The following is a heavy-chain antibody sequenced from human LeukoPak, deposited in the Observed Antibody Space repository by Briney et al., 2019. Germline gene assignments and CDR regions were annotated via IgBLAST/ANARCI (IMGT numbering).Heavy chain of an antibody. D-gene: IGHD3-22*01. CDR3: ARESVYYDSSDYFDY. CDR2: ISSSSSYI. V-gene: IGHV3-21*01. CDR1: GFTFSSYS. J-gene: IGHJ4*02. Sequence: GGSLRLSCAASGFTFSSYSMNWVRQAPGKGLEWVSSISSSSSYIYYAASVKGRFTISRDNAKNSLYLQMNSLRAEDTAVYYCARESVYYDSSDYFDYWGQGTLVTVSS.